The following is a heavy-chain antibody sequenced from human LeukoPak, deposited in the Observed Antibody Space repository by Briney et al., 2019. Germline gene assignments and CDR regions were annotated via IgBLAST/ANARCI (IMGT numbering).Heavy chain of an antibody. V-gene: IGHV3-33*06. Sequence: GGSLRLSCAASGFTFSAYAMYWVRQAPGKGLEWVAVIWYDGRTIYYADSVQGRFTISRDNSRNTLYLQMNSLRVEDTAVYYCAKTATNWYLDSWGQGTLVTVSS. CDR3: AKTATNWYLDS. J-gene: IGHJ4*02. CDR1: GFTFSAYA. CDR2: IWYDGRTI. D-gene: IGHD1-1*01.